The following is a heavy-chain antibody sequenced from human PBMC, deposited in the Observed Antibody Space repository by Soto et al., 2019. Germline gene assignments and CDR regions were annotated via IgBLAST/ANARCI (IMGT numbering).Heavy chain of an antibody. J-gene: IGHJ3*01. CDR3: ATDNPFSSGWATLWFAV. Sequence: GASVKVSCKASGYTFTNYGISWVRQAPGQGLEWMGWISAYNGNTHYAQKLQGRVTMTTDTSTSTAYMELSSLRSEDTAVYYCATDNPFSSGWATLWFAVWGQGTMVTVSS. CDR1: GYTFTNYG. V-gene: IGHV1-18*01. D-gene: IGHD6-19*01. CDR2: ISAYNGNT.